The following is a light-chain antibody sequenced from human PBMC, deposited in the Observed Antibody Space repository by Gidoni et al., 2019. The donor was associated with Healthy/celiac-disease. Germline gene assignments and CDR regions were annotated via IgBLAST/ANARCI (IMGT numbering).Light chain of an antibody. J-gene: IGKJ5*01. Sequence: DIQMTQSPSSLSASVGDRVTITCRASQSISSYLKWYQQKPGKATKILIYAASSLQSVAPSRFSGSQSGTDFTLTIRSLQPEAFATYFCQQSYSTPPITFGQGTQLEIK. CDR1: QSISSY. CDR2: AAS. CDR3: QQSYSTPPIT. V-gene: IGKV1-39*01.